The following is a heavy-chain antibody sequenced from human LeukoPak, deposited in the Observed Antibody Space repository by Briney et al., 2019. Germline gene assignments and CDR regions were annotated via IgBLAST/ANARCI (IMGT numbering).Heavy chain of an antibody. Sequence: ASVKVSCKASGYTFTSYYIHWVRQAPGQGLEWMGLINPSGGSTNYAQKFQGRVTMTRDTSTSTVYMELSSLRSEDTAVYYCARQYSDILTGYHRGELYWYFDLWGRGTLVTVSS. CDR2: INPSGGST. J-gene: IGHJ2*01. V-gene: IGHV1-46*01. D-gene: IGHD3-9*01. CDR1: GYTFTSYY. CDR3: ARQYSDILTGYHRGELYWYFDL.